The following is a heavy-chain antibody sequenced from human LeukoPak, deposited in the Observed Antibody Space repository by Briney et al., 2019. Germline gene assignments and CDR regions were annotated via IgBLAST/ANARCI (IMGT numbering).Heavy chain of an antibody. CDR3: GRWGPGYPSPGDAFDI. V-gene: IGHV5-51*01. CDR1: GYSFTNYW. CDR2: IYPGDSDA. Sequence: GESLKISCKGSGYSFTNYWIGWVRQMPGKGLEWMGIIYPGDSDARYSPSFQGQVTISADKSISTAYLQWSSLQASDTAMYYCGRWGPGYPSPGDAFDIWGQGTMVPVFS. J-gene: IGHJ3*02. D-gene: IGHD6-13*01.